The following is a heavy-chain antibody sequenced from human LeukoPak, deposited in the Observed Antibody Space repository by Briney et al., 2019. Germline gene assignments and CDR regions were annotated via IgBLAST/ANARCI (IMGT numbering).Heavy chain of an antibody. Sequence: SQTLSLTCAISGDSFSSNSAAWNWLRQSPSRGLEWLGRTYYRAKLYNEYAVSVKSRITINPNTSKNQFSLQLNSVTPENTAVYYCTRGPDFDYWGQGTLVTVSS. CDR3: TRGPDFDY. CDR2: TYYRAKLYN. CDR1: GDSFSSNSAA. J-gene: IGHJ4*02. V-gene: IGHV6-1*01.